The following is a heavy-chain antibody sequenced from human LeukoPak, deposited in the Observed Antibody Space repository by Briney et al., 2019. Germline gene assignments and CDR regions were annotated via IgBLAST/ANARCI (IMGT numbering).Heavy chain of an antibody. V-gene: IGHV3-11*01. J-gene: IGHJ6*02. D-gene: IGHD3-16*01. Sequence: GGSLRLSCAASGFTFSDYYMSWIRQAPGKGREWVSYISSSGSTIYYADSVKGRFTISRDNAKNSLYLQMNSLRAEDTAVYYCARAHFWDYYYGMDVWGQGTTVTVSS. CDR3: ARAHFWDYYYGMDV. CDR1: GFTFSDYY. CDR2: ISSSGSTI.